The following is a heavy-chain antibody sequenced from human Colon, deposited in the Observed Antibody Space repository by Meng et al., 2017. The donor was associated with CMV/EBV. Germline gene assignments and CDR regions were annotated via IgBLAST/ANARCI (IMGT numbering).Heavy chain of an antibody. CDR3: AKAYYYDSSGYNWVYYYYGMDV. CDR1: GFTFSSYG. D-gene: IGHD3-22*01. CDR2: IWYDGSNK. J-gene: IGHJ6*02. V-gene: IGHV3-33*06. Sequence: GRSLRLSCAASGFTFSSYGMHWVRQAPGKGLEWVAVIWYDGSNKYYADSVRGRFTISRDNSKNTLYLQMNSLRAEDTAVYYCAKAYYYDSSGYNWVYYYYGMDVWGQGTTVTVSS.